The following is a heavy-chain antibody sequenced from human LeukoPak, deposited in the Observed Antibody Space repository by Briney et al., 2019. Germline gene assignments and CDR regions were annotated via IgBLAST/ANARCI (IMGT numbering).Heavy chain of an antibody. CDR3: ARLNSSGWYIGS. D-gene: IGHD6-19*01. CDR2: ISGSGGST. V-gene: IGHV3-23*01. J-gene: IGHJ3*01. CDR1: GYSFNAYA. Sequence: PGGPLRLSCAASGYSFNAYAMSWVRQAPGKGLEWVSAISGSGGSTYYADSVKGRFTISRDNSKNTLYLQMNSLRAEDTAVYYCARLNSSGWYIGSWGQGTMVTVSS.